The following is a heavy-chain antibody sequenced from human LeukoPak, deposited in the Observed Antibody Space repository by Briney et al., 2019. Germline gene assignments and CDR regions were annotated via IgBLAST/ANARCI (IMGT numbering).Heavy chain of an antibody. V-gene: IGHV3-23*01. Sequence: GGSLRLSCAASGFTFSNYAMNWVRPGPGKGLKWVSAISGSGGATYYADSVKGRFTISRDNSKNTLYLQMNSLRAEDTALYYCAKGRGNYRYDADYWGQGTLVTVSS. CDR2: ISGSGGAT. J-gene: IGHJ4*02. CDR1: GFTFSNYA. D-gene: IGHD3-16*02. CDR3: AKGRGNYRYDADY.